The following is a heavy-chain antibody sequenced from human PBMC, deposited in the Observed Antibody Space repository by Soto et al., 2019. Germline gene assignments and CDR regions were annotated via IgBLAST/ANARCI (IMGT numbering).Heavy chain of an antibody. V-gene: IGHV2-5*02. CDR1: GFSLSTSGVG. CDR2: IYWDDDK. D-gene: IGHD1-7*01. Sequence: SGPTLVNPTQTLTLTCTFSGFSLSTSGVGVGWIRQPPGKALEWLALIYWDDDKRYSPSLKSRLTITKDTSKNQVVLTMTNMDPVDTATYYCAHAPCGGWNYVPLRCYYHYMGVWGKGTTVTVSS. J-gene: IGHJ6*03. CDR3: AHAPCGGWNYVPLRCYYHYMGV.